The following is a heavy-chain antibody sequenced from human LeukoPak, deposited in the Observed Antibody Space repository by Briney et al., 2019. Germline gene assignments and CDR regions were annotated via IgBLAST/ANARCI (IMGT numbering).Heavy chain of an antibody. CDR1: GFTFADYA. D-gene: IGHD1-26*01. CDR3: AKDGSYYDFDF. Sequence: GGSLRLSCAASGFTFADYAMHWVRQAPGKGLEWVSLISGDGVSTYYADSVKGRFIISRDNSKNSLYLQMNSLRTEDPALYCCAKDGSYYDFDFWGQGTLVTVSS. J-gene: IGHJ4*02. CDR2: ISGDGVST. V-gene: IGHV3-43*02.